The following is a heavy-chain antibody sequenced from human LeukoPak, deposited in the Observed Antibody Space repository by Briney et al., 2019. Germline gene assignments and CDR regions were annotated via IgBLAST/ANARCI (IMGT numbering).Heavy chain of an antibody. CDR1: GYTFINYG. J-gene: IGHJ5*02. CDR2: INPSGGST. CDR3: ARAPVGYCSSTSCYTGVGRHGWFDP. Sequence: GASVKVSCKASGYTFINYGVTWVRQAPGQGLEWMGIINPSGGSTSYAQKFQGRVTITRDTSASTAYMELSSLRSEDTAVYYCARAPVGYCSSTSCYTGVGRHGWFDPWGQGTLVTVSS. D-gene: IGHD2-2*02. V-gene: IGHV1-46*01.